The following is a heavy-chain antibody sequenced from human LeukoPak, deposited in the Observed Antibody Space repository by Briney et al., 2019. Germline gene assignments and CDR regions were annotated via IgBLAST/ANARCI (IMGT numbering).Heavy chain of an antibody. V-gene: IGHV4-4*09. CDR1: GGSISGNS. Sequence: SETLSLTCPVSGGSISGNSWTWIRHPPGQGLGGFASIHSNGYTNYNPSLRSRVTISVDPSKNQFSLTVTPVTAADTAIYYCAQRQGPMSGTYDYFDPWGQGALVTVSS. J-gene: IGHJ5*02. D-gene: IGHD1-26*01. CDR2: IHSNGYT. CDR3: AQRQGPMSGTYDYFDP.